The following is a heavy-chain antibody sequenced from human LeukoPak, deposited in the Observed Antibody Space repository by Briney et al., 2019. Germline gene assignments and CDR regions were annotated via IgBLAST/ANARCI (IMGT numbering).Heavy chain of an antibody. CDR1: VYTXKTYG. Sequence: GASVKVSCKASVYTXKTYGISWVRQAPGQGLEWMGWTSGYNGNTKFAQNYQGRVTMTTDTSTSTVYMELRSLRSDDTAVYYCARHGSGRYYPAEGRVDYWGQGTLVTVSS. J-gene: IGHJ4*02. D-gene: IGHD3-10*01. CDR2: TSGYNGNT. V-gene: IGHV1-18*01. CDR3: ARHGSGRYYPAEGRVDY.